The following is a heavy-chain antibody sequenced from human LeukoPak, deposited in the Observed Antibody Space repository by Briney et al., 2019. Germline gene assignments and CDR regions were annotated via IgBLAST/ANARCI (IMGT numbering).Heavy chain of an antibody. CDR1: GGSVNNYY. Sequence: SETLSLTCTVFGGSVNNYYLSWIRQPAGKGLEWIGRIYGSGSINYSPSLRSRVAMSLDTSKNQFSLKLRSVTAADTAVYYCTRDRGLYGEVLFDPWGQGTLVTVSS. CDR2: IYGSGSI. J-gene: IGHJ5*02. V-gene: IGHV4-4*07. CDR3: TRDRGLYGEVLFDP. D-gene: IGHD3-10*01.